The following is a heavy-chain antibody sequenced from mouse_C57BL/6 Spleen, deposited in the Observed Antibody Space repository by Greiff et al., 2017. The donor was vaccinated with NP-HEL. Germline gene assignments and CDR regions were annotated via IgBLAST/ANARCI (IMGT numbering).Heavy chain of an antibody. V-gene: IGHV1-81*01. D-gene: IGHD1-1*01. CDR1: GYTFTSYG. CDR3: ARERVITTVVACDY. CDR2: IYPRSGNT. Sequence: QVQLQQSGAELARPGASVKLSCKASGYTFTSYGISWVKQRTGQGLEWIGEIYPRSGNTYYNEKFKGKATLTADKSSSTAYMELRSLTSEDSAVYFCARERVITTVVACDYWGQGTTLTVSS. J-gene: IGHJ2*01.